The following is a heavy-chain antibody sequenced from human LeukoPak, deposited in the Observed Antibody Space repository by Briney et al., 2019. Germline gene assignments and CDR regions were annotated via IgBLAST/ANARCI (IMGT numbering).Heavy chain of an antibody. V-gene: IGHV4-38-2*02. D-gene: IGHD2-2*01. Sequence: PSETLSLTCTVSGYSISSGYYWGWIRQPPGKGLEWIGSIYHSGSTYYNPSLKSRVTISVDTSKNQFSLKLSSVTAADTAVYYCARYQLLRGDYWGQGTLVTVSS. CDR3: ARYQLLRGDY. CDR2: IYHSGST. J-gene: IGHJ4*02. CDR1: GYSISSGYY.